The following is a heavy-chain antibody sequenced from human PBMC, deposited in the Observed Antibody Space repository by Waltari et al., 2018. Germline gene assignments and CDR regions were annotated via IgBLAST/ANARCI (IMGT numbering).Heavy chain of an antibody. CDR3: AKGRVGATTTPWGFDY. CDR2: ISGSGGST. J-gene: IGHJ4*02. CDR1: GFTFSSYA. V-gene: IGHV3-23*01. D-gene: IGHD1-26*01. Sequence: EVQLLESGGGLVQPGGSLRLSCAASGFTFSSYAMTWVGQAPGKGLEWVSAISGSGGSTYYADSVKGRFTISRDNSKNTLYLQMNSLRAEDTAVYYCAKGRVGATTTPWGFDYWGQGTLVTVSS.